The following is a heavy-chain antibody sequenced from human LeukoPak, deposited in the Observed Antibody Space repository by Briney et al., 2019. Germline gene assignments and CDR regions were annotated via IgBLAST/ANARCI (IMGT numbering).Heavy chain of an antibody. D-gene: IGHD5/OR15-5a*01. CDR3: ARDVSSRVRATDY. V-gene: IGHV3-48*03. CDR1: GFTFSSYE. Sequence: PGGSLRLSCAASGFTFSSYEMNWVRQAPGKGLEWVSYISSSGGTIYYADSVKGRFTVSRDNAKNSLYLQMNSLRAEDTAVYYCARDVSSRVRATDYWGQGTLVTVSS. J-gene: IGHJ4*02. CDR2: ISSSGGTI.